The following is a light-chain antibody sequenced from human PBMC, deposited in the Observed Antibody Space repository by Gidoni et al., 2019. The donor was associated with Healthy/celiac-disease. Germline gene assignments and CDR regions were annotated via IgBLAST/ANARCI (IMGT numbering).Light chain of an antibody. V-gene: IGLV2-14*01. CDR2: EVS. Sequence: QSALTQPAYGSGSPGQSHTISCTGPSSDVGGYNCVSWYQQHPGKAPKLMLYEVSNRPSGVSNRFSGSKSGTTAFLTISVLQAEDEADYYCSSYTISSTSVFGGGTKLTVL. J-gene: IGLJ2*01. CDR1: SSDVGGYNC. CDR3: SSYTISSTSV.